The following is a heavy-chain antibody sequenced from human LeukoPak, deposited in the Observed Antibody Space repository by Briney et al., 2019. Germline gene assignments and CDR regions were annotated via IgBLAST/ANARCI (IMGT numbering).Heavy chain of an antibody. D-gene: IGHD3-22*01. CDR2: ISSSGNTI. V-gene: IGHV3-48*03. CDR3: ARAKLYYYDSSGYYSGFDY. CDR1: GFTFSSYE. Sequence: PGGSLRLSCAASGFTFSSYEMNWVRQAPGKGLEWVSYISSSGNTIYYADSVKGRFTISRGNAKNSLYLQMNSLRAEDTAVYYCARAKLYYYDSSGYYSGFDYWGQGTLVTVSS. J-gene: IGHJ4*02.